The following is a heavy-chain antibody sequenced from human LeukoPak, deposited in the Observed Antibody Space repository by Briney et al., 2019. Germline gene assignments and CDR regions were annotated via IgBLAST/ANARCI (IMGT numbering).Heavy chain of an antibody. Sequence: GGSLRLSCAASGFTFSSYAMSWVRQAPGKGLEWVSAISGSGGSTYYADSVKGRFTISRGNSKNTLYLQMDSLRAEDTAVYYCAKDAAAVTGRRAGFDSWGQGTLVTVSS. CDR2: ISGSGGST. D-gene: IGHD6-19*01. CDR1: GFTFSSYA. CDR3: AKDAAAVTGRRAGFDS. V-gene: IGHV3-23*01. J-gene: IGHJ4*02.